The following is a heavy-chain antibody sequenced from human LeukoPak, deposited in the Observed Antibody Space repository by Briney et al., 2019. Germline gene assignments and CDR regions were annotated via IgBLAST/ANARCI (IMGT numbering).Heavy chain of an antibody. CDR3: ARAQPFGGC. Sequence: GGSLRLSCVASGFTFSSSWMSWVRQAPGKGLEWVANIKLDGSEKYYVDSVKGRFTISRDNAKNSLYLQMNSLRAEDTAVYYCARAQPFGGCWGQGTLVTVSS. V-gene: IGHV3-7*01. CDR1: GFTFSSSW. D-gene: IGHD3-10*01. J-gene: IGHJ4*02. CDR2: IKLDGSEK.